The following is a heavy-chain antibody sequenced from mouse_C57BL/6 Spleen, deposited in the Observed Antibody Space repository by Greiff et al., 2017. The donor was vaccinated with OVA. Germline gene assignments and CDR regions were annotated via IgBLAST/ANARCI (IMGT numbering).Heavy chain of an antibody. CDR3: ARWGNGSLYFDY. CDR1: GYTFTSYG. J-gene: IGHJ2*01. V-gene: IGHV1-81*01. CDR2: IYPRSGNT. Sequence: VQLQESGAELARPGASVKLSCKASGYTFTSYGIRWVKQRTGQGLEWIGEIYPRSGNTYYNEKFKGKATLTADKSSSTAYMELRSLTSEDSAVFVCARWGNGSLYFDYWGQGTTLTVSS. D-gene: IGHD1-1*01.